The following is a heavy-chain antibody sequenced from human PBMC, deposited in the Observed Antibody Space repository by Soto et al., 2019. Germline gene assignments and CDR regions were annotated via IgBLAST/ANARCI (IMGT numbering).Heavy chain of an antibody. CDR1: GFTVSSNY. CDR3: ARVGDDYGDYAEL. CDR2: IYSGGST. J-gene: IGHJ4*02. V-gene: IGHV3-53*01. D-gene: IGHD4-17*01. Sequence: GGSLRLSCAASGFTVSSNYMSWVRQAPGKGLEWVSVIYSGGSTYYADSVKGRFTISRDNSKNTLYLQMNSLRAEDTAVYYCARVGDDYGDYAELWGQGTLVTVSS.